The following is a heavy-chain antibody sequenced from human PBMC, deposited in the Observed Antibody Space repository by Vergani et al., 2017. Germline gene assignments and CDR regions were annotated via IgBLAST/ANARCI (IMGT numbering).Heavy chain of an antibody. CDR2: IYPGDSDT. V-gene: IGHV5-51*01. D-gene: IGHD6-6*01. CDR3: ARTYSSSSLGVDY. J-gene: IGHJ4*02. Sequence: EVQLVQSGAEVKKPGASLKISCKGSGYSFTSYWIGWVRQMPGKGQEWMGIIYPGDSDTRYSPSFQGQVTISADKSISTAYLQWSSLKAADTAMYYCARTYSSSSLGVDYWGQGTLVTVSS. CDR1: GYSFTSYW.